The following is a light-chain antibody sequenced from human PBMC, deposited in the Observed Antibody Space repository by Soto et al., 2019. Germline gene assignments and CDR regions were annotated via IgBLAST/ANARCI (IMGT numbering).Light chain of an antibody. CDR3: QQYSLSPWT. J-gene: IGKJ1*01. CDR1: QTVSNNY. Sequence: DIVLTQSPGTLSLSPGERATLSGRASQTVSNNYLAWYQQRPGQAPRLLIYGASSRATGIPDRFVGSGSGTDFSLTIDRLEPEDLAMYHCQQYSLSPWTFGQGTKVQIK. CDR2: GAS. V-gene: IGKV3-20*01.